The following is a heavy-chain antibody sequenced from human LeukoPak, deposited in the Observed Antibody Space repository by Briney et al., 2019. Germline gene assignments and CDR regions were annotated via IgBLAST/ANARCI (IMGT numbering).Heavy chain of an antibody. D-gene: IGHD5-18*01. CDR2: IYYSGGT. Sequence: PSETLSLTCTVSGGSISSGGYYWSWIRQHPGKGLEWIGYIYYSGGTYYNPSLKSRVTISVDTSKNQFSLKLSSVTAADTAVYYCARDRDVGYPNWGQGTLVTVSS. J-gene: IGHJ4*02. CDR1: GGSISSGGYY. V-gene: IGHV4-31*03. CDR3: ARDRDVGYPN.